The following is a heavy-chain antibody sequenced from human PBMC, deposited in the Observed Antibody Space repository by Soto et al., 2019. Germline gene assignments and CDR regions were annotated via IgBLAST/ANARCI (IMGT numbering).Heavy chain of an antibody. CDR3: GRRGSVPYFYYGLDV. J-gene: IGHJ6*02. Sequence: QVQLVQSGAEVRKPGASVKVSCKTSGYTFSRSGISWVRQAPGQGLEWMGWNSTYNGDANYAQKLQGRVTMTTDTELRTAFLDLGGLTYDDTCHYYWGRRGSVPYFYYGLDVCGQGTAVTVSS. CDR2: NSTYNGDA. CDR1: GYTFSRSG. V-gene: IGHV1-18*01. D-gene: IGHD3-16*01.